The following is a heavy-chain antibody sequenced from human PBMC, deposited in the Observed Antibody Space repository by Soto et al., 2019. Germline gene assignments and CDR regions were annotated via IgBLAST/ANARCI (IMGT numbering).Heavy chain of an antibody. V-gene: IGHV1-18*01. CDR2: ISAYNGNT. D-gene: IGHD2-21*02. Sequence: QVQLVQSGAEVKKPGASVKVSCKASGYTLTSYGISWVRQAPGQGLEWMGWISAYNGNTNYAQKLQGRVTMTTDTSTSTAYMELRSLRSDDTAVYYCARGPAGYLAGWGRRFDPWGQGTLVTVSS. J-gene: IGHJ5*02. CDR1: GYTLTSYG. CDR3: ARGPAGYLAGWGRRFDP.